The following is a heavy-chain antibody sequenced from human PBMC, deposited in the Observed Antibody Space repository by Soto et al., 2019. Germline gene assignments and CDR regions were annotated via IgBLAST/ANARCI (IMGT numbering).Heavy chain of an antibody. Sequence: HPGGSLRLSCTASGFTFTAYHMSWVRQAPGKGLEWVSAIESASDTHYADSVKGRFTISRDNSKNTLYLQMNSLRAEDTAIYYCAKELAIASFITIDYWGQGVLVTVSS. D-gene: IGHD2-21*01. CDR2: IESASDT. CDR3: AKELAIASFITIDY. CDR1: GFTFTAYH. V-gene: IGHV3-23*01. J-gene: IGHJ4*02.